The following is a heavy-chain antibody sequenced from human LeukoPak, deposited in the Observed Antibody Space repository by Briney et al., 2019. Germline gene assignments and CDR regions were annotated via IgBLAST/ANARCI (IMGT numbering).Heavy chain of an antibody. CDR1: GFTFSSYE. Sequence: PGGSLRLSCAASGFTFSSYEMNWVRQAPGKGLEWVSYISSSGSTIYYADSVKGRFTISRDNAKNSLYLQMNSLRAEDTAVYYCARGSPSGDYWDYWGQGTLVTASP. V-gene: IGHV3-48*03. CDR2: ISSSGSTI. D-gene: IGHD4-17*01. J-gene: IGHJ4*02. CDR3: ARGSPSGDYWDY.